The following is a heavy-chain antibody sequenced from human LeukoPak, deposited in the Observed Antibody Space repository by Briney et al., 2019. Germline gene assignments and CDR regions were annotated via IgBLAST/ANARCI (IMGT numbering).Heavy chain of an antibody. J-gene: IGHJ4*02. CDR3: AKDGIDWGSHFDS. V-gene: IGHV3-23*01. CDR1: VFISSDLI. D-gene: IGHD3-9*01. CDR2: VTGSGDTT. Sequence: TPRPSCALSVFISSDLITNSGRQAPGKGLEWVSAVTGSGDTTHYADSVKGRFTISRDNSKNTLFLQINSLRGEDTAVYYCAKDGIDWGSHFDSWGQGTLVTVSS.